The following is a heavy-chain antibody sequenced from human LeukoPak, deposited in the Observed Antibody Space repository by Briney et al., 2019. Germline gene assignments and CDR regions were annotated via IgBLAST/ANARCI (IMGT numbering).Heavy chain of an antibody. CDR1: GFTFSSYA. V-gene: IGHV3-23*01. D-gene: IGHD6-19*01. Sequence: PGRSLRLSCAASGFTFSSYAMSWVRQAPGKGLEWVSAISGSGGSTYYADSVKGRFTISRDNSKNTVYLQMNSLRAEDTAVYYCAKVGWDQYYFDYWGQGTLVTVSS. J-gene: IGHJ4*02. CDR3: AKVGWDQYYFDY. CDR2: ISGSGGST.